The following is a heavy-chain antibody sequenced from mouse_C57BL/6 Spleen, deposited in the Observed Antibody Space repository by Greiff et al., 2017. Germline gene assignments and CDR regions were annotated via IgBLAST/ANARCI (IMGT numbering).Heavy chain of an antibody. J-gene: IGHJ2*01. Sequence: VQLQQSGTVLVRPGASVKMSCKTSGYTFTSYWMHWVKQRPGQGLEWIGAIYPGNSDTSYNQKFKGKAKLTAVTSASTAYMELSSLTNEDSAVYYCTREDDYDGYYFDYWGQGTTLTVSA. CDR1: GYTFTSYW. V-gene: IGHV1-5*01. D-gene: IGHD2-4*01. CDR3: TREDDYDGYYFDY. CDR2: IYPGNSDT.